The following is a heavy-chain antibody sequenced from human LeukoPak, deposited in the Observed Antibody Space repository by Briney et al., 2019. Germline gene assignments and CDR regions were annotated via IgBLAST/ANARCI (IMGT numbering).Heavy chain of an antibody. D-gene: IGHD3-10*01. CDR3: ARGYGSGRLTDY. CDR2: IYYSGST. J-gene: IGHJ4*02. CDR1: GDSIRSYY. V-gene: IGHV4-59*01. Sequence: PSETLSLTCTVSGDSIRSYYWSWIRQPPGKGLEWIGYIYYSGSTNYNPSLKSRVTISIDTSKNQFSLKLSSVTAADTAVYYCARGYGSGRLTDYWGQGTLVTVSS.